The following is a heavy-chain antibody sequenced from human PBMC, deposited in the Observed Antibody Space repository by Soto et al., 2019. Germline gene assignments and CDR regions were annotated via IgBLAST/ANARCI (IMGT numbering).Heavy chain of an antibody. CDR2: ISSSSSYI. D-gene: IGHD4-4*01. J-gene: IGHJ4*02. V-gene: IGHV3-21*04. Sequence: GGSLRLSCAASGFTFSSYSMNWVRQAPGKGLEWVSSISSSSSYIYYADSVKGRFTISRDNAKNSLYLQMNSLRAEDTAVYYCARARRSSSNVDYWGQGTLVTVSS. CDR3: ARARRSSSNVDY. CDR1: GFTFSSYS.